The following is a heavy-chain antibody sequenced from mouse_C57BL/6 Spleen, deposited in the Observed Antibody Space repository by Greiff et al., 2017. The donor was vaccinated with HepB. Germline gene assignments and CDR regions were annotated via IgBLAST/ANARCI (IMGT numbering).Heavy chain of an antibody. CDR1: GYTFTSYW. CDR3: ARKGNGNYDY. CDR2: IYPSDSET. D-gene: IGHD2-1*01. V-gene: IGHV1-61*01. J-gene: IGHJ2*01. Sequence: QVQLQQPGAELVRPGSSVKLSCKASGYTFTSYWMDWVKQRPGQGLEWIGNIYPSDSETLYNQKFKDKATLTVDKSSSTAYMQLSSLTSEDSAVYYCARKGNGNYDYWGQGTTLTVSS.